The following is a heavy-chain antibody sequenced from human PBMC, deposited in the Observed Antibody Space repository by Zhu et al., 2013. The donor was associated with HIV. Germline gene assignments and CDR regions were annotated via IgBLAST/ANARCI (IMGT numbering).Heavy chain of an antibody. D-gene: IGHD5-18*01. Sequence: QVQLVQSGAEVKKPGSSVKVSCKASGGTFSNYAINWLRQAPGQGLEWMGGIIPILHTINYAQKFQGRVTITADELRNIVYMEISRLRSDDTAVYYCATDAERYSLDNWFDIWGQGSLVTVSS. CDR3: ATDAERYSLDNWFDI. CDR1: GGTFSNYA. J-gene: IGHJ5*02. CDR2: IIPILHTI. V-gene: IGHV1-69*01.